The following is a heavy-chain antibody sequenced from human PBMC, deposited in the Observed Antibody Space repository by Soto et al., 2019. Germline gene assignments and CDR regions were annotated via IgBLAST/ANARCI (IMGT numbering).Heavy chain of an antibody. D-gene: IGHD3-9*01. Sequence: PGGSLRLSCAASGFTVSSNYMSWVRQAPGKGLEWVSVIYSGGSTYYADSVKGRFTISRDNSKNTLYLQMNSLRAEDTAVYYCARGLRYFDWFGNWFDPWGQGTLVTVSS. CDR2: IYSGGST. J-gene: IGHJ5*02. CDR3: ARGLRYFDWFGNWFDP. V-gene: IGHV3-66*01. CDR1: GFTVSSNY.